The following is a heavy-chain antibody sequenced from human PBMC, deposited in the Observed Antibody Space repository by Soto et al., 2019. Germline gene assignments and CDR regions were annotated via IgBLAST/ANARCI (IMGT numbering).Heavy chain of an antibody. Sequence: EVQLVESGGGLVQPGGSLRLSCAASGFTFSSYWMHWVRQAPGKRLVWVSRINSDGSSTTYADSVKGRFTISRDNAKNTRYLQMNSLRAEDSAVYYCARGPPGHSDFWGPGTLVTVSS. J-gene: IGHJ4*02. D-gene: IGHD3-10*01. CDR2: INSDGSST. V-gene: IGHV3-74*01. CDR3: ARGPPGHSDF. CDR1: GFTFSSYW.